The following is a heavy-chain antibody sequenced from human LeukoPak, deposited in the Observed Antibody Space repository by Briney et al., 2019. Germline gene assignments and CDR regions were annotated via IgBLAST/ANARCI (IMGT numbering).Heavy chain of an antibody. CDR1: GGSFSGYY. CDR3: ARVGGIAVAARLGRYYFDY. CDR2: FNHSGST. J-gene: IGHJ4*02. D-gene: IGHD6-19*01. V-gene: IGHV4-34*01. Sequence: SETLSLTCAVYGGSFSGYYWSWIRQPPGKGLEWIGEFNHSGSTNYNPSLKSRVTISVDTSKNQFSLKLSSVTAADTAVYYCARVGGIAVAARLGRYYFDYWGQGTLVTVSS.